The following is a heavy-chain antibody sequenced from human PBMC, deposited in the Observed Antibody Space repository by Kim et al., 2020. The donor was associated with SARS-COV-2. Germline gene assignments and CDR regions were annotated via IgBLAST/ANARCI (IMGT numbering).Heavy chain of an antibody. Sequence: YNPSLTSRVTISVEPSKNQFSLKLSPVTAADTAGYYCARVPHYYYYSMDVWGKGTTVTVSS. J-gene: IGHJ6*04. V-gene: IGHV4-59*01. CDR3: ARVPHYYYYSMDV.